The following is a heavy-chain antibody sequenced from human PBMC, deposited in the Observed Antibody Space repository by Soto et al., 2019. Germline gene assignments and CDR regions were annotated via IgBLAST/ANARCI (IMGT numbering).Heavy chain of an antibody. CDR1: GFTVSSNY. D-gene: IGHD6-13*01. CDR3: ARDRYGSWLAY. Sequence: EVQLVESGGGLVQPGGSLRLSCAVSGFTVSSNYMSWVRQAPGKGLEWVSVIYTGGNTFYADSVKGRFTISRDNSKNTLYLQMNSLRAEDTAVYYCARDRYGSWLAYWSQGTLVAVSS. V-gene: IGHV3-66*01. CDR2: IYTGGNT. J-gene: IGHJ4*02.